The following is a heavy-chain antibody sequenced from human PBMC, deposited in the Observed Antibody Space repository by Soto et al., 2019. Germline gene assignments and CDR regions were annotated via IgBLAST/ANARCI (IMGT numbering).Heavy chain of an antibody. D-gene: IGHD6-13*01. CDR1: GFTFSSYS. Sequence: GGSLRLSCAASGFTFSSYSMNWVRQAPGKGLEWVSSISSSSSYIYYVDSVKGRFTISRDNAKNSLYLQMNSLRAEDTAVYYCASHGRYSSSWYFDYWGQGTLVTVSS. CDR2: ISSSSSYI. CDR3: ASHGRYSSSWYFDY. V-gene: IGHV3-21*01. J-gene: IGHJ4*02.